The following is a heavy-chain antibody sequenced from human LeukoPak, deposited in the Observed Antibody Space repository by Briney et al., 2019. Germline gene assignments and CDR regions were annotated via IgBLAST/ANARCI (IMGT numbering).Heavy chain of an antibody. J-gene: IGHJ4*02. CDR1: GYTFTSYG. Sequence: GASVKVSCKASGYTFTSYGISWVRQAPGQGLEWMGWISAYNGNTNYAQKLQGRVTMTTDTSTSTAYMELRSLRSDDTAVYYCARAKQGIAARPGFDYWGQGTLVTVSS. V-gene: IGHV1-18*01. D-gene: IGHD6-6*01. CDR2: ISAYNGNT. CDR3: ARAKQGIAARPGFDY.